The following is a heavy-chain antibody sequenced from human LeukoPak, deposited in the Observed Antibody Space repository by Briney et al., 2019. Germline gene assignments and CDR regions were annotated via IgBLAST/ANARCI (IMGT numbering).Heavy chain of an antibody. CDR3: AKDGMRRTVSYFDY. Sequence: ETLSLTCTVSGGSISSYYWSWVRQAPGKGLEWVSAISGSGGSTYYADSVKGRFTISRDNSKNTLYLQMNSLRAEDTAVYYCAKDGMRRTVSYFDYWGQGTLVTVSS. CDR2: ISGSGGST. J-gene: IGHJ4*02. CDR1: GGSISSYY. D-gene: IGHD1-1*01. V-gene: IGHV3-23*01.